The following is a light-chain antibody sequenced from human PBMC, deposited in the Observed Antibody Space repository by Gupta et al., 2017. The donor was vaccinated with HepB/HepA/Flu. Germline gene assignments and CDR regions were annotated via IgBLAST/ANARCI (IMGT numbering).Light chain of an antibody. CDR2: QDN. Sequence: SYELAQPPSLPVSPGQTASITCSGDKLEDKYVSWYQQRPGQSPVLIIYQDNKRPSGIPERFSGSNYEDKASLTIAGAQAVDEAEYFCKVWDSPTVVFGRGTTVTVL. CDR3: KVWDSPTVV. V-gene: IGLV3-1*01. CDR1: KLEDKY. J-gene: IGLJ2*01.